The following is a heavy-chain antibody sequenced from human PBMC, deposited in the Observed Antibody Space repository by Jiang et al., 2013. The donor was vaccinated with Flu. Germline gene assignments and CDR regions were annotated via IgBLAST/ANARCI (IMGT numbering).Heavy chain of an antibody. V-gene: IGHV4-61*01. CDR3: ARAGGSGRGYGMDV. CDR2: LYNSGST. J-gene: IGHJ6*02. Sequence: VKPSETLSLTCTVSGGSVSSGNYYWSWIRQPPGKGLEWIGYLYNSGSTKYNPSLKSRVTISVDMSQTQISLRLGSVIAADTAMYYCARAGGSGRGYGMDVWGQGTTVTVSS. CDR1: GGSVSSGNYY. D-gene: IGHD3-10*01.